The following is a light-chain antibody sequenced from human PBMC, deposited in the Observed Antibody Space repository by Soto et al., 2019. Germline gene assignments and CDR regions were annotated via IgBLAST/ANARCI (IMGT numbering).Light chain of an antibody. J-gene: IGLJ1*01. CDR2: QVT. CDR3: SSNTAQFTYV. V-gene: IGLV2-14*01. CDR1: SRDVGAYNY. Sequence: QSALTQPASVSGSPGQSITISCTGTSRDVGAYNYVCWYQHHPGKAPHLLIYQVTYRPSGVSPRFAGSKSRNTASLTISGLQPEDEADYYCSSNTAQFTYVFGTGTKLTVL.